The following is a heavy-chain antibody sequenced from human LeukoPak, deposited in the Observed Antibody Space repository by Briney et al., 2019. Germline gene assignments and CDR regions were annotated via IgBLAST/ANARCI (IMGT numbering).Heavy chain of an antibody. V-gene: IGHV4-39*01. J-gene: IGHJ4*02. Sequence: SETLSLTCTVSGGSISSSSYYRGWIRQPPGKGLEWIGSIYYSGSTYYNPSLKSRVTISVDTSKNQFSLKLSSVTAADTAVYYCHATPLLLWFGELNYWGQGTLVTVSS. CDR3: HATPLLLWFGELNY. CDR2: IYYSGST. CDR1: GGSISSSSYY. D-gene: IGHD3-10*01.